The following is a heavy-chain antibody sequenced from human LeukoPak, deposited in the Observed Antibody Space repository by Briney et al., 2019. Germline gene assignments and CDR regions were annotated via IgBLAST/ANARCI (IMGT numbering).Heavy chain of an antibody. D-gene: IGHD5-18*01. V-gene: IGHV4-4*07. CDR3: ARSGYGYGLYYMDV. J-gene: IGHJ6*03. CDR2: MYASGSA. Sequence: SETLSLTCSVSGGSISGYYWSWIRQPAGKGLEWIGRMYASGSAIYNPSLKSRVTMSVDTSKNQFSLKLSSVTATDTAVYYCARSGYGYGLYYMDVWDKGTTVTISS. CDR1: GGSISGYY.